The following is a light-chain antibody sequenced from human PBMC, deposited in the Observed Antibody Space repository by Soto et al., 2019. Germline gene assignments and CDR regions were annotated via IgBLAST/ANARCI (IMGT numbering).Light chain of an antibody. CDR3: QQYNNWPPWT. V-gene: IGKV3-15*01. Sequence: EIVMTQSPDTLSVSPGERATLSCRASQSVSSNLAWYQQKPGQAPRLLIYGASTRATGIPARFSGSGSGTEFTLTISSLQSEDFAVYYCQQYNNWPPWTFGQRTKVDIK. CDR2: GAS. J-gene: IGKJ1*01. CDR1: QSVSSN.